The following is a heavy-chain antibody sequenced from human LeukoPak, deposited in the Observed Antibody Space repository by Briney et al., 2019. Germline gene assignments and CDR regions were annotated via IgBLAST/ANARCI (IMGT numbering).Heavy chain of an antibody. J-gene: IGHJ3*02. CDR3: ARDDQWAFDI. D-gene: IGHD2-8*01. CDR1: GFTFSAFP. Sequence: GGSLRLSCAASGFTFSAFPMNWVRQAPGKGLEWLSHIKENSASIYYADSVRGRFTISRGEAKKSLYLQMNSLRAEDTAIYYCARDDQWAFDIWGQGTMVTVSP. V-gene: IGHV3-48*01. CDR2: IKENSASI.